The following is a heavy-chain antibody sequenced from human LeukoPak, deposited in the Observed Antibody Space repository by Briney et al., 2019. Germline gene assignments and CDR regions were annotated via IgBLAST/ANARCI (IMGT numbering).Heavy chain of an antibody. CDR3: AKVDSFDSSGYAYFDY. J-gene: IGHJ4*02. CDR1: GFTFSSYA. D-gene: IGHD3-22*01. Sequence: GGSLRLSCAASGFTFSSYAMSWVRQAPGKGLEWVSGVCGSGGITYYADSVKGRYTISRDNSKNTLYLQMNSLRAEDTAVYYCAKVDSFDSSGYAYFDYSGQGTLVTVSS. V-gene: IGHV3-23*01. CDR2: VCGSGGIT.